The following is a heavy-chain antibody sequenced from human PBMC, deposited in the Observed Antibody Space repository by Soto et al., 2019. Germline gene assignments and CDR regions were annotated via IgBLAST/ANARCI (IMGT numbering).Heavy chain of an antibody. D-gene: IGHD6-19*01. J-gene: IGHJ4*02. CDR2: ISGSGGST. V-gene: IGHV3-23*01. CDR1: GFTFSSYA. Sequence: GSLRLSCAASGFTFSSYAMSWVRQAPGKGLEWVSAISGSGGSTYYADSVKGRFTISRDNSKNTLYLQMDSLRAEDTAVYYCAKDRTAVAARYYFDYWGQGTLVTVSS. CDR3: AKDRTAVAARYYFDY.